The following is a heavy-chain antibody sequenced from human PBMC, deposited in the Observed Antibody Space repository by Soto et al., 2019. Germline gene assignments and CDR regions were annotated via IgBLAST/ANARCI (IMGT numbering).Heavy chain of an antibody. D-gene: IGHD1-1*01. CDR1: GFTFGDYA. CDR2: IRSKAYGGTT. J-gene: IGHJ4*02. V-gene: IGHV3-49*03. Sequence: PGGSLRLSCTASGFTFGDYARSWFRQAPGKGLEWVGFIRSKAYGGTTEYAASVKGRFTISRDDSKSIAYLQMNSLKTEDTAVYYCTRARAGTILPFDYWGQGTLVTVSS. CDR3: TRARAGTILPFDY.